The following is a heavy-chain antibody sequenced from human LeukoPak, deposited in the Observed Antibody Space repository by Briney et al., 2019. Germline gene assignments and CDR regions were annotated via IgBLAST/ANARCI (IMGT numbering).Heavy chain of an antibody. CDR2: IYHSGST. CDR1: GGSISSGGYY. V-gene: IGHV4-30-2*01. CDR3: ARHGSPLIVGATTGGFDY. Sequence: SETLSLTCTVSGGSISSGGYYWSWIRQPPGKGLEWIGYIYHSGSTYYNPSLKSRVTISVDTSKNQFSLKLSSVTAADTAVYYCARHGSPLIVGATTGGFDYWGQGTLVTVSS. J-gene: IGHJ4*02. D-gene: IGHD1-26*01.